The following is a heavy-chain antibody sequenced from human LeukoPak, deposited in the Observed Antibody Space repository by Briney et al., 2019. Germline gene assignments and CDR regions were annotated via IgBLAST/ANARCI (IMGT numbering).Heavy chain of an antibody. CDR2: MNPNSGNT. J-gene: IGHJ4*02. D-gene: IGHD3-22*01. V-gene: IGHV1-8*01. CDR1: GYTFTSYD. Sequence: ASVTVSCKASGYTFTSYDINWVRQATGQGLAWMGWMNPNSGNTGYAQKFQGRVTMTRNTSISTAYMELSSVRSEDTAVYYCARVTYYYDSSGYYRGFDYWGQGTLVTVSS. CDR3: ARVTYYYDSSGYYRGFDY.